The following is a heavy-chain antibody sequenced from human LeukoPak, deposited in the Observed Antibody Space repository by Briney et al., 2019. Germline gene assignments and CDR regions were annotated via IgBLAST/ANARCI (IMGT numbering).Heavy chain of an antibody. V-gene: IGHV3-23*01. CDR2: ISGSGGSA. Sequence: ETLSLTCAVYGGSFSGYYWSWVRQAPGKGPEWVAGISGSGGSAHYADAVKGRFTISRDNPKNTLHLQMNSLRVEDTAVYFCAKRGVVIRVILVGFHKEAYYFDSWGQGALVTVSS. D-gene: IGHD3-22*01. CDR3: AKRGVVIRVILVGFHKEAYYFDS. CDR1: GGSFSGYY. J-gene: IGHJ4*02.